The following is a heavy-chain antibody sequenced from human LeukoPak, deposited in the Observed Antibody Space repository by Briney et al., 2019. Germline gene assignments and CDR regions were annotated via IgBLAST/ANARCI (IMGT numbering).Heavy chain of an antibody. CDR1: LGSISSGGYY. V-gene: IGHV4-31*03. CDR2: SVYRAST. CDR3: ARDAGYSSGWMSLDY. Sequence: PSQTLSLTPTVSLGSISSGGYYCSWIRQHPGKGLEWIGYSVYRASTYYSPSHKSRGTISVDTYKNQCSLKLSSVTAADTAVYYCARDAGYSSGWMSLDYWGQGSLVTVSS. D-gene: IGHD6-19*01. J-gene: IGHJ4*02.